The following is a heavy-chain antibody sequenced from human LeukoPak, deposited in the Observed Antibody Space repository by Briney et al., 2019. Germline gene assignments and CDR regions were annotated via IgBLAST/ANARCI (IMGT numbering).Heavy chain of an antibody. Sequence: GGSLRLSCAASGFTFSSYSMNWVRQAPGKGLEWVSSISSSSSYIYYADPVKGRFTISRDNAKNSLYLQMNSLRAEDTAVYYCARDGAWDSYGLFDYWGQGTLVTVSS. CDR2: ISSSSSYI. CDR3: ARDGAWDSYGLFDY. J-gene: IGHJ4*02. CDR1: GFTFSSYS. D-gene: IGHD5-18*01. V-gene: IGHV3-21*01.